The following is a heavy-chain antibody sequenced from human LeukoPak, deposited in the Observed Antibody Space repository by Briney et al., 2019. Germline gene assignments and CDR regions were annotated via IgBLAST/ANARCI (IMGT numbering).Heavy chain of an antibody. Sequence: ASVKVSCKASGYTFTTYAVSWLRQAPGQGLEWMGWISTYNGNTEYVKSLQGRVTMTTDTSSSTAYMELRGLKSDDTAVYYCARFWTGYLPDYWGQGTLVTVSS. V-gene: IGHV1-18*01. CDR3: ARFWTGYLPDY. CDR2: ISTYNGNT. D-gene: IGHD3/OR15-3a*01. J-gene: IGHJ4*02. CDR1: GYTFTTYA.